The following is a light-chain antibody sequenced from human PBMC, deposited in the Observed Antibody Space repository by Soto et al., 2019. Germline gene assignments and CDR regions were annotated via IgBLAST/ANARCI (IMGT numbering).Light chain of an antibody. J-gene: IGKJ1*01. CDR1: QSVTSTY. V-gene: IGKV3-20*01. CDR3: QQYGSSPPWT. CDR2: GAS. Sequence: DIVFTQSPDTLSLSPGETATLPCRASQSVTSTYLAWYQQQPRQAPRLLLYGASSRATGIPDRFSGSGAGTDFILTISRMEPEDFSVYYCQQYGSSPPWTFGQGTKVDIK.